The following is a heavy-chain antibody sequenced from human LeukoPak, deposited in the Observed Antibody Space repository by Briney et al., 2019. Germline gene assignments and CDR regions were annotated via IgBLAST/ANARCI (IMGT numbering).Heavy chain of an antibody. V-gene: IGHV6-1*01. CDR3: ARGSYYGSGSATDALDI. J-gene: IGHJ3*02. CDR1: GDSVSSNSAA. CDR2: TYYRSKWYN. D-gene: IGHD3-10*01. Sequence: SQTLSLTCAISGDSVSSNSAAWNWIRQSPSRGLEWLGRTYYRSKWYNDYAVSVKSRITINPDTSKNQFSLQLNSVTPEDTAVYYCARGSYYGSGSATDALDIWGQGTKVTVS.